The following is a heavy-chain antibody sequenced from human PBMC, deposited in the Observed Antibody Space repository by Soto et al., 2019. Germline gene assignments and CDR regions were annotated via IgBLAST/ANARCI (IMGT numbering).Heavy chain of an antibody. D-gene: IGHD5-12*01. Sequence: QVQLVQSGAEVRQPASSVKVSCKTSGGTFSSYAISWVRQAPGQGLEWMGGIVSIVDTSTYAQKFQGRVTSPTDESTSTAYMELMILRSDDTAIYYCVRVVAIPGYPDNWGQGTLGTVSS. CDR3: VRVVAIPGYPDN. CDR1: GGTFSSYA. V-gene: IGHV1-69*05. CDR2: IVSIVDTS. J-gene: IGHJ4*02.